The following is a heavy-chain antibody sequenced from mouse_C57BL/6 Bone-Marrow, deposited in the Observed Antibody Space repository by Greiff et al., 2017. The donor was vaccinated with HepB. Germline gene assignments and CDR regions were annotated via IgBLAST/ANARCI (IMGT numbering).Heavy chain of an antibody. CDR2: INPNNGGT. V-gene: IGHV1-26*01. CDR3: ARRNFHFDY. Sequence: EVQLQQSGPELVKPGASVKISCKASGYTFTDYYMNWVKQSHGKSLEWIGDINPNNGGTSYNQKFKGKATLTVDKSSSTAYMELRSLTSEDSAVYYCARRNFHFDYWGQGTTLTVSS. D-gene: IGHD2-1*01. CDR1: GYTFTDYY. J-gene: IGHJ2*01.